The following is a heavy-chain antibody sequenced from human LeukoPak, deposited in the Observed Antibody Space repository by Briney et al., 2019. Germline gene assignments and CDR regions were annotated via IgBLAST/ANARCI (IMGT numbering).Heavy chain of an antibody. V-gene: IGHV3-23*01. Sequence: GGTLRLSCAASGFTFSSYGMSWVRQAPGKGLEWVSAISGSGGSTYYADSVKGRFTISRDNSKNTLYLQMNSLRAEDTAVYYCAKEPWFGDNYYYYYMDVWGKGTTVTISS. CDR3: AKEPWFGDNYYYYYMDV. J-gene: IGHJ6*03. CDR1: GFTFSSYG. D-gene: IGHD3-10*01. CDR2: ISGSGGST.